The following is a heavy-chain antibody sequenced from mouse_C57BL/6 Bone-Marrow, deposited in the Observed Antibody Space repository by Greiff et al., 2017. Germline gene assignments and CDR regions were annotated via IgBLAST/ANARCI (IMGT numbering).Heavy chain of an antibody. Sequence: VQLQQSGAELVRPGASVKLSCTASGFNIKDDYMHWVKQRPEQGLEWIGWLDPENGDTEYASKFQGKATMTADTSSNTAYLQLSSLTSEDTAVYYSTTVSLYYYGVDYWGQGTSVTVSA. CDR1: GFNIKDDY. CDR2: LDPENGDT. V-gene: IGHV14-4*01. CDR3: TTVSLYYYGVDY. D-gene: IGHD6-5*01. J-gene: IGHJ4*01.